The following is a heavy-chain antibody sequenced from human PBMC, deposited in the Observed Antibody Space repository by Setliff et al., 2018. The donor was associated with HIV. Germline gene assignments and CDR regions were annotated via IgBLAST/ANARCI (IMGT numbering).Heavy chain of an antibody. Sequence: SETLSLTCTVSGGSISSDSYYWGCIRQPPGKGLEWIGSIFYSGSTDYNPSLKSRVTISIDTSKRQFSLNLISVTAADTAVYYCARGIAAAEGYFDYWGQGTLVTVSS. J-gene: IGHJ4*02. CDR2: IFYSGST. D-gene: IGHD6-13*01. V-gene: IGHV4-39*07. CDR1: GGSISSDSYY. CDR3: ARGIAAAEGYFDY.